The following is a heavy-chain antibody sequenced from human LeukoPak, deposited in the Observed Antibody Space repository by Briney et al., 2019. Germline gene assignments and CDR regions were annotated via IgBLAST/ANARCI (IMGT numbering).Heavy chain of an antibody. D-gene: IGHD5-12*01. CDR2: ISYDGSNK. CDR3: ARDLPIVAGFDY. CDR1: GFTFSSYA. Sequence: GGSLRLSCAASGFTFSSYAMHWVRQAPGKGLEWVAVISYDGSNKYYADSVKGRFTISRDNSKNTLYLQMNSLRAEDTAVYYCARDLPIVAGFDYWGQGTLVTVSS. J-gene: IGHJ4*02. V-gene: IGHV3-30-3*01.